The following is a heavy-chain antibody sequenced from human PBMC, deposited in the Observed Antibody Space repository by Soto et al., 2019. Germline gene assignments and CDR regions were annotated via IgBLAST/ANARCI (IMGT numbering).Heavy chain of an antibody. CDR2: IFYSGST. D-gene: IGHD1-1*01. Sequence: QVQLQESGPGLVKPSQTLSLTCTVSGGSVNSGDYYWSWIRQSPGKGLEWIGSIFYSGSTDYNPSLRGRITISIAPSNNQFSMRLTSVTAADTALYYCARDWVHERWFDPWGQGTLVTVSS. CDR3: ARDWVHERWFDP. V-gene: IGHV4-30-4*01. CDR1: GGSVNSGDYY. J-gene: IGHJ5*02.